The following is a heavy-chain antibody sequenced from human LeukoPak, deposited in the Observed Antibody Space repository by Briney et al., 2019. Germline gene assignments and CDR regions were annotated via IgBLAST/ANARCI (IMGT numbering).Heavy chain of an antibody. V-gene: IGHV3-11*04. CDR2: ISGSGSTI. D-gene: IGHD6-6*01. CDR1: GFTFSDYY. J-gene: IGHJ4*02. Sequence: PGGSLRLSCAASGFTFSDYYMSWIRRAPGKGLEWVSYISGSGSTIYYADSVMGRFTISRDNSKNTLYLQMNSLRAEDTAMYYCVKDRAARPSGDFDYWGQGTLVTVSS. CDR3: VKDRAARPSGDFDY.